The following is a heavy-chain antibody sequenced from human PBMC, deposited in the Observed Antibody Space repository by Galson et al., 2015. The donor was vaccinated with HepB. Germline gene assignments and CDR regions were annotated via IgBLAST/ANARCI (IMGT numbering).Heavy chain of an antibody. V-gene: IGHV1-69*13. D-gene: IGHD2-15*01. Sequence: SVKVSCKASGGTFSRYAISWVRQAPGQGLEWMGGIIPIFGTANYAQKFQGRVTITADESTSTAYMGLSSLRSEDTAVYYCARAAPSSGVTAYWGQGTLVTVSS. J-gene: IGHJ4*02. CDR3: ARAAPSSGVTAY. CDR2: IIPIFGTA. CDR1: GGTFSRYA.